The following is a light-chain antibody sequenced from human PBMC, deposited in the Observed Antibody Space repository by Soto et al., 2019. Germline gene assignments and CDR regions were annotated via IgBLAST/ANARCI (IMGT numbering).Light chain of an antibody. CDR2: DDT. V-gene: IGLV3-21*02. Sequence: SYELTLPPSVSVAPGQTARISCGGNNIGSKSVNWYQQKPGQAPVVVVYDDTDRPSGIPERFSGSNSGHTAILTISGVDAGDEAEYYCQAWERSNEQGVFGAGTKVTVL. J-gene: IGLJ1*01. CDR1: NIGSKS. CDR3: QAWERSNEQGV.